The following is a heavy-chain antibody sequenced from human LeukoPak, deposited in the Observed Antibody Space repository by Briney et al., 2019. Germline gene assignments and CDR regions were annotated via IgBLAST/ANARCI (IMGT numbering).Heavy chain of an antibody. CDR3: ARDRGLNYWYFDL. CDR2: IYPSGST. D-gene: IGHD3-10*01. CDR1: GGSISSGSFY. J-gene: IGHJ2*01. Sequence: MASETLSLTCTVSGGSISSGSFYWSWIRQPAGKGLEWIGRIYPSGSTNYNPSLKSRVTISVDTSKNQFSLKLSSVTAADTAVYYCARDRGLNYWYFDLWGRGTLVTVSS. V-gene: IGHV4-61*02.